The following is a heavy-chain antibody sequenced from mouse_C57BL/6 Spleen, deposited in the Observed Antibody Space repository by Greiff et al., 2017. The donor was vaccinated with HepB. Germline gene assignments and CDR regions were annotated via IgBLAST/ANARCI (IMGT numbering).Heavy chain of an antibody. CDR3: AKRVIYDGYYPFAY. V-gene: IGHV2-9*01. D-gene: IGHD2-3*01. CDR1: GFSLTSYG. Sequence: VQLQQSGPGLVAPSQSLSITCTVSGFSLTSYGVDWVRQPPGKGLEWLGVIWGGGSTNYNSALMSRLSISKDNSKCQVFFIMNSLQTDDTAMYYCAKRVIYDGYYPFAYWGQGTLVTVSA. J-gene: IGHJ3*01. CDR2: IWGGGST.